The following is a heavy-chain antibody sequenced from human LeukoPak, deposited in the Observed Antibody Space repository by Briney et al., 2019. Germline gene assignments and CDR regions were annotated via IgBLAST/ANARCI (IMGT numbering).Heavy chain of an antibody. J-gene: IGHJ4*02. Sequence: SETLSLTCTVSGVSISSYHWSWIRQPPGKGLEWIGFIYSSGSTDYNPSLKGRVTISVDTSWNQFSLKLTSMTAADTAVYYCARHVAYSSGWFYFDYWGQGSLVTVSS. CDR3: ARHVAYSSGWFYFDY. CDR2: IYSSGST. CDR1: GVSISSYH. V-gene: IGHV4-59*08. D-gene: IGHD6-19*01.